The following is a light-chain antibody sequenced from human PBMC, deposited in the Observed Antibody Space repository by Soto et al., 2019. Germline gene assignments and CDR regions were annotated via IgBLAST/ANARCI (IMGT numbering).Light chain of an antibody. CDR2: SGS. CDR1: ESLLHSNGYNY. J-gene: IGKJ1*01. V-gene: IGKV2-28*01. CDR3: MQPLQSWT. Sequence: DTLMTQSALSLRVPPWRLAYRSSGACESLLHSNGYNYLDWYLQKPGQSPHLLIYSGSNRASGLPDSFRGSASGTDFTPKISRVDAEDVGVYYCMQPLQSWTFGQGTKVDIK.